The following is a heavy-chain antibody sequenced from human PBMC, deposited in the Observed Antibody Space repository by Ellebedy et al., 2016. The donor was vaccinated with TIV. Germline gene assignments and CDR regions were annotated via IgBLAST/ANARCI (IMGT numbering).Heavy chain of an antibody. V-gene: IGHV1-18*04. CDR3: ARGELLWFGESRFDP. D-gene: IGHD3-10*01. CDR1: GYTFTSYG. J-gene: IGHJ5*02. CDR2: ISAYNGNT. Sequence: ASVQVSCXASGYTFTSYGISWVRQAPGQGLEWMGWISAYNGNTNYAQKLQGRVTMTTDTSTSTAYMELRSLRSDDTAVYYCARGELLWFGESRFDPWGQGTLVTVSS.